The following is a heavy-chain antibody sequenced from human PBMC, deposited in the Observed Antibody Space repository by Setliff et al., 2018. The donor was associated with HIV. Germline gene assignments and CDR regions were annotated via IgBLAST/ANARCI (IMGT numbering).Heavy chain of an antibody. Sequence: SETLSLTCTVSGGSITGYYWSWIRQPPGKGLEWIGWIYYSGNTRYNPSLKSRVTISLDTSKNRFSLQQTSVTAADTAVYYCARGGGYYYYGRDVWGQGTTVTVSS. CDR3: ARGGGYYYYGRDV. CDR2: IYYSGNT. J-gene: IGHJ6*02. D-gene: IGHD3-16*01. CDR1: GGSITGYY. V-gene: IGHV4-59*12.